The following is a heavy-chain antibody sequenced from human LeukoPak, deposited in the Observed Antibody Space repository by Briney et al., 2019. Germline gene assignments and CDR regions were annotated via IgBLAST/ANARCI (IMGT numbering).Heavy chain of an antibody. J-gene: IGHJ4*02. V-gene: IGHV4-59*01. CDR1: GGSISNYY. D-gene: IGHD2-2*01. CDR3: ARERQYQLLSYFDY. CDR2: IYYSGSS. Sequence: SETLSLTCTVSGGSISNYYWNWVRQPPGQGLEWIGYIYYSGSSNYNPSLKSRVTISLDTSKNQFSLKLSSVTAADTAMYYCARERQYQLLSYFDYWGQGTLVTVSS.